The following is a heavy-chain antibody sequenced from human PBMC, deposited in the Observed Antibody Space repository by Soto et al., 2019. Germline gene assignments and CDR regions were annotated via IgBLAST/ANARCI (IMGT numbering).Heavy chain of an antibody. D-gene: IGHD3-22*01. J-gene: IGHJ4*02. CDR1: GGTFSSYG. CDR3: ARGVHRDSSGYYYFY. CDR2: IIPIFGRA. Sequence: QVQLVQSGAEVQKPGSSVKVSCKASGGTFSSYGIDWVRQAPGQGLEWMGGIIPIFGRANYAQKIQGRVTSTADDSTSTAYMELRSLRSEDTAVYYCARGVHRDSSGYYYFYWGQGTLVTVSS. V-gene: IGHV1-69*01.